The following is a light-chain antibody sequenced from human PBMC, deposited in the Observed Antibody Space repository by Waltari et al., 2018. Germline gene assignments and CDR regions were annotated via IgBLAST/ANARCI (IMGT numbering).Light chain of an antibody. CDR1: QSISRF. J-gene: IGKJ1*01. CDR2: DAS. Sequence: EIMLTQSPGTLSLSPGERATLSCRASQSISRFLAWYQQKPGQAPRLLIYDASSRATGIPDRFSGSESGTDFSLTISRLEPEDIAVYYCQKYGSLPATFGQGTKVEIK. V-gene: IGKV3-20*01. CDR3: QKYGSLPAT.